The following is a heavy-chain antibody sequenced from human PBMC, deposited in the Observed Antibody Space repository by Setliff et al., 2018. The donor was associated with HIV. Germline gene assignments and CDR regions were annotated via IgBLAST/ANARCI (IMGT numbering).Heavy chain of an antibody. J-gene: IGHJ6*02. CDR2: IYTSGST. D-gene: IGHD2-2*01. Sequence: SETLSLTCTGSGGSISSGSYYWSWIRQPAGKGLEWIGRIYTSGSTNYNPSLKSRVTISVDTSQNQFSLKLSSGTAADTAVYYCARDRIVVVPAAISYYSYGMDVWGQGTTVTVSS. CDR1: GGSISSGSYY. V-gene: IGHV4-61*02. CDR3: ARDRIVVVPAAISYYSYGMDV.